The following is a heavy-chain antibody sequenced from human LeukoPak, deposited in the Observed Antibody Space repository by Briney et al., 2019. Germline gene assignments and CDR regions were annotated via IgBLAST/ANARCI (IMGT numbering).Heavy chain of an antibody. CDR3: ARGPRGYHNT. J-gene: IGHJ4*02. D-gene: IGHD5-12*01. Sequence: GGSLRLSCAASGFTFSSYGIHRVRQAPGKGLEWVAFIRHDGSNKYYADSVKGRFTISRDNSKNTLYLQLNSLRAEDTAVYYCARGPRGYHNTGGQGTLVTVSS. CDR2: IRHDGSNK. CDR1: GFTFSSYG. V-gene: IGHV3-30*02.